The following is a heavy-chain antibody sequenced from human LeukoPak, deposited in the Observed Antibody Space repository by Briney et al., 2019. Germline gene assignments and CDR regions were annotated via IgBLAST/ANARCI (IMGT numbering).Heavy chain of an antibody. J-gene: IGHJ2*01. CDR2: MYKTGST. CDR3: ARDNGGDYWYSDI. D-gene: IGHD2-21*01. Sequence: SPSETLSLTCTVSGASISTYYWSWVRQPAGKGMEWVGRMYKTGSTNYNPSLKSPVTMSVDTSKNQLSLRLSSVTAADTAVYYCARDNGGDYWYSDIWGRGTLVTVSS. CDR1: GASISTYY. V-gene: IGHV4-4*07.